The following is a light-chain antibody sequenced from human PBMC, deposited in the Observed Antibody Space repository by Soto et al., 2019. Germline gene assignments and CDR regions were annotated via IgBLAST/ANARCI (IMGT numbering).Light chain of an antibody. CDR3: QQYNDWPKWT. CDR1: QSVSSN. CDR2: GAS. V-gene: IGKV3-15*01. J-gene: IGKJ1*01. Sequence: EIVMTQSPATLSVSPGEKATLSCRASQSVSSNLAWYQQKPGQAPRLLIFGASTRATGFPARFSGSGSGTEFTLTISSLQSEDFAVYYCQQYNDWPKWTFGQGTKVDI.